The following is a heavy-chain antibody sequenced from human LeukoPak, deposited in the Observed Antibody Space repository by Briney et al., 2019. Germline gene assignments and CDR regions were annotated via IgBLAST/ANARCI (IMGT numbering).Heavy chain of an antibody. CDR2: IKQDGSEK. D-gene: IGHD1-1*01. CDR1: GFTFSSYW. J-gene: IGHJ4*02. Sequence: PGGSLRLSCAASGFTFSSYWMSWVRQAPGKGLEWVANIKQDGSEKYYVDSVKGRFTISRDNAKNPLYLQMNSLRAEDTAVYYCAREVIQLERGNFDYWGQGTLVTVSS. V-gene: IGHV3-7*01. CDR3: AREVIQLERGNFDY.